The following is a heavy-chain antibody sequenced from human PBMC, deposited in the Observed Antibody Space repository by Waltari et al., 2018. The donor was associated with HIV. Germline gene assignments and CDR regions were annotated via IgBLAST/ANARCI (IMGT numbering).Heavy chain of an antibody. D-gene: IGHD1-26*01. CDR1: GFACNCSW. V-gene: IGHV3-74*03. J-gene: IGHJ4*02. CDR2: INTDGSIT. Sequence: EEQLVECGGGLVKPGGSLILSCSASGFACNCSWMRWVRPAPGRGLVWVSSINTDGSITTYACSVKGRFTISRDNAKNTVYLQMNSLSAEDTAVYYCSRERARSGDDSGRFFDYWGQGTLVTVSS. CDR3: SRERARSGDDSGRFFDY.